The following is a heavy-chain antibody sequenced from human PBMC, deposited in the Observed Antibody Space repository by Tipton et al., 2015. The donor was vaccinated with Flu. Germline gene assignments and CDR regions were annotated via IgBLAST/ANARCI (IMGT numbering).Heavy chain of an antibody. V-gene: IGHV3-74*01. D-gene: IGHD3-22*01. J-gene: IGHJ4*02. Sequence: AASGFTFSRYWMHWVRQAPGKGLVWVSRINSDGSSTSYADSVKGRFTISRDNAKNTLYLQMNSLRAEDTAVYYCARDYYDSSGPIDYWGQGTLVTVSS. CDR1: GFTFSRYW. CDR2: INSDGSST. CDR3: ARDYYDSSGPIDY.